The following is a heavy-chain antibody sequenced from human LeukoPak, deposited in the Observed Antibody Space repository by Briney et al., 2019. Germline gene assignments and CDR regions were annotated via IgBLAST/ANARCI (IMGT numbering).Heavy chain of an antibody. D-gene: IGHD3-22*01. J-gene: IGHJ1*01. CDR2: IKSDGST. CDR3: ARAPSEIGGYYPEYFRH. Sequence: GGSLRLSCAASGFTFSTYWMHWVRQAPGKGLVWVSRIKSDGSTNYADSVQGRFTISRDNAKNTLSLQMNSLRPEDTGVYYCARAPSEIGGYYPEYFRHWGQGTLVTVSS. CDR1: GFTFSTYW. V-gene: IGHV3-74*01.